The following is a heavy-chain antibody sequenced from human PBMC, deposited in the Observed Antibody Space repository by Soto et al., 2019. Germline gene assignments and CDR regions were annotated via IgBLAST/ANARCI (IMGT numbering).Heavy chain of an antibody. CDR1: GFAFSEYG. CDR2: VSVYNGDI. Sequence: QVQLVQSGAEVKKPGASVKVSCKASGFAFSEYGFSWVRQAPGQGLEWMAWVSVYNGDINYAQRLKGSNSKRTDTYTYTVYMELRSLRSDDTAVYYSTPYPYVKDAFDLWGQGTMVRVSS. V-gene: IGHV1-18*01. D-gene: IGHD2-2*01. J-gene: IGHJ3*01. CDR3: TPYPYVKDAFDL.